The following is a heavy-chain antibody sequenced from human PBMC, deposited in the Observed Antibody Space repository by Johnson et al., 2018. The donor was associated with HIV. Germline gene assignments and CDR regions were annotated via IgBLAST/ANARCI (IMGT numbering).Heavy chain of an antibody. CDR3: AKGGSLTQDAPFDI. V-gene: IGHV3-30*04. CDR2: ISYDGSNK. Sequence: QVQLVECGGGVDQPGRSLRLSCAASGFTFNSYAMHWVCQAPGKGLEWVAVISYDGSNKYYADSVKGRFTISRDNSKNTLYLQMNSLRAEDTAVYYCAKGGSLTQDAPFDIWGQGTMVTVSS. J-gene: IGHJ3*02. CDR1: GFTFNSYA. D-gene: IGHD1-14*01.